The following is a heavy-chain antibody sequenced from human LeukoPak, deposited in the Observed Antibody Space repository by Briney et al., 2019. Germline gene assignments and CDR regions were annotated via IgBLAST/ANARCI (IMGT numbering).Heavy chain of an antibody. CDR2: ISGSGGNT. D-gene: IGHD3-10*01. J-gene: IGHJ4*02. CDR1: GFTFRNYA. V-gene: IGHV3-23*01. CDR3: AQGRGYYGSGSYLFDY. Sequence: SLRVSCAGCGFTFRNYAMSWLRQAPGNGLDWVPVISGSGGNTYYADSVKGRFTISRDNSKNTLYLQMNSLRAEDTAVYYCAQGRGYYGSGSYLFDYWGQGTLVTVSS.